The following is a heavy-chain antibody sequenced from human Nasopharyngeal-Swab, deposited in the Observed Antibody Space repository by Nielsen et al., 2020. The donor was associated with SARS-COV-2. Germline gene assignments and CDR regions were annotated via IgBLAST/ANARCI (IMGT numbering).Heavy chain of an antibody. CDR1: GASISSYY. J-gene: IGHJ6*02. CDR2: IYYSGIT. Sequence: SETLSLTWTVSGASISSYYWSWTRQPPGKGLEWIGYIYYSGITNYNPSLKSRVTISVDTSKNQFSLKMSSVTAGDTAVYYCAKEGGSGGSYNYYGMDVRGQGTTVTVSS. V-gene: IGHV4-59*01. CDR3: AKEGGSGGSYNYYGMDV. D-gene: IGHD6-19*01.